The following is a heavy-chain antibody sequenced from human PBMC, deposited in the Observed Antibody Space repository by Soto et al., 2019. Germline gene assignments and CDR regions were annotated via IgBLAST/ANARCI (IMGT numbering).Heavy chain of an antibody. Sequence: KTSETLSLTCTVSGDSLRSSYHYWGWIRQSPGKGLEWIGSIYYTGNTYYNPSLKSRVSISVDMATHEISLRLRAESVADTAVSSRVRVELSAGVYTPNFGRWGQGDLLTVAS. J-gene: IGHJ4*02. V-gene: IGHV4-39*01. CDR2: IYYTGNT. CDR3: VRVELSAGVYTPNFGR. CDR1: GDSLRSSYHY. D-gene: IGHD3-10*01.